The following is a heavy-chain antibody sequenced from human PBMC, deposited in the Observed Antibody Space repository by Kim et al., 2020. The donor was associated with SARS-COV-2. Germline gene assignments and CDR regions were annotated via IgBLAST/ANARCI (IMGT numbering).Heavy chain of an antibody. D-gene: IGHD5-12*01. CDR1: GFTFEDYA. Sequence: GGSLRLSCVASGFTFEDYAMSWIRQAPGKGLEWVSYISGGGATTFYADSVKGRFTISRDISRQTLYLQMNSLRAEDTAVYFCAKCYHGYGNDAFDVWGQGTTVTVSS. CDR2: ISGGGATT. J-gene: IGHJ3*01. V-gene: IGHV3-23*01. CDR3: AKCYHGYGNDAFDV.